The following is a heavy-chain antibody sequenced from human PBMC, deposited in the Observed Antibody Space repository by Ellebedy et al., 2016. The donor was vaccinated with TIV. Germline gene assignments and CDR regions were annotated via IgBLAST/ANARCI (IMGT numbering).Heavy chain of an antibody. CDR3: ARGVGGSYFSHFSMDY. CDR1: GFTFSSYA. D-gene: IGHD1-26*01. CDR2: ISGSGGRT. V-gene: IGHV3-23*01. J-gene: IGHJ4*02. Sequence: GESLKISCAASGFTFSSYAMSWVRQAPGKGLEWVSAISGSGGRTYYADSVKGRFTISRDNSKHTLYLQMNSLRAEDTAVYYCARGVGGSYFSHFSMDYWGQGTLVTVSS.